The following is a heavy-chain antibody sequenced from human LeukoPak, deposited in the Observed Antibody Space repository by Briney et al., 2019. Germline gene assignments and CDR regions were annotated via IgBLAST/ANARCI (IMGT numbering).Heavy chain of an antibody. V-gene: IGHV4-59*02. CDR2: IYYTGT. J-gene: IGHJ4*02. CDR1: GGSVTDYY. D-gene: IGHD7-27*01. Sequence: SETLSLTCTVSGGSVTDYYWSWIRQSPGKGLEWIGYIYYTGTSYNPSLKSRVTISADTSKNQFSLELISVTAADTAVYYCASRKLGNDYWGQGTLVTVSS. CDR3: ASRKLGNDY.